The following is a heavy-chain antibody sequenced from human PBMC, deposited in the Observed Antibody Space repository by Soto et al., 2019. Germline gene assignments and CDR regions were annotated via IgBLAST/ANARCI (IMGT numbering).Heavy chain of an antibody. CDR1: GYTFTSSD. CDR3: AALPSRSSSSDY. J-gene: IGHJ4*02. D-gene: IGHD6-6*01. Sequence: GASVKVSCKASGYTFTSSDMHWVRQARGQGLEWIGRIVASSGNTNYAQKFQERVTITRDMSTSTAYMELSSLRSEDTAVYYCAALPSRSSSSDYWGQGTLVTVSS. CDR2: IVASSGNT. V-gene: IGHV1-58*02.